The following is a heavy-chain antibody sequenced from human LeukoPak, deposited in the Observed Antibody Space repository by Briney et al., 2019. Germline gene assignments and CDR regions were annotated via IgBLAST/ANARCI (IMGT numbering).Heavy chain of an antibody. J-gene: IGHJ4*02. V-gene: IGHV3-48*01. Sequence: PGGSLRLSCAASGFTFSSYAMHWVRQAPGKGLEWVSYISSSSTIYYADSVKGRFTISRDNAKNSLYLQMNSLRAEDTAVYYCAIPKRGQLYFDYWGQGTLVTVSS. CDR1: GFTFSSYA. D-gene: IGHD6-13*01. CDR2: ISSSSTI. CDR3: AIPKRGQLYFDY.